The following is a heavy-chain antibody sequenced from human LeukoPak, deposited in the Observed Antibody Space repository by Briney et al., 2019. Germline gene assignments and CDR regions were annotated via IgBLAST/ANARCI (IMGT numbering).Heavy chain of an antibody. J-gene: IGHJ4*02. CDR3: ARETGSGSYYKGGLFDY. D-gene: IGHD3-10*01. Sequence: SVKVSCKASGGTFSSYAISWVRQAPGQGLEWMGGIIPIFGTANYAQKFQGRVTITTDESTSTAYMELSSLRSEDTAVYYCARETGSGSYYKGGLFDYWGQGTLVTVSS. CDR2: IIPIFGTA. CDR1: GGTFSSYA. V-gene: IGHV1-69*05.